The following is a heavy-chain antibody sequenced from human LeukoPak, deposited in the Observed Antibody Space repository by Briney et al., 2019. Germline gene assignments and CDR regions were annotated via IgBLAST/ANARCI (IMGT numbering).Heavy chain of an antibody. CDR1: GFTFSSYA. Sequence: GGSLRLSCAASGFTFSSYAMNWVRQAPGKGLEWVTVISSSGGTTYYSDSVKGRFIISRDNSKNTLYLQMNSLRAEDTAVYYCAKAGIAVPATPEYCGQGTQVTVSS. J-gene: IGHJ4*02. CDR2: ISSSGGTT. V-gene: IGHV3-23*01. D-gene: IGHD6-19*01. CDR3: AKAGIAVPATPEY.